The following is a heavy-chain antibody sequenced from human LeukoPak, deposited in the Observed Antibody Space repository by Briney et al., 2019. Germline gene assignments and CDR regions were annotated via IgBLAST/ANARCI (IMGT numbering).Heavy chain of an antibody. CDR2: IYTSGST. Sequence: SETLSLTCTVSGGSISSGSYYWSWIRQPAGKGLEWIGRIYTSGSTNYNPSLESRVTISVDTSKNQFSLKLSSVTAADTAVYYCARGYYGVFDYWGQGTLATVSS. CDR3: ARGYYGVFDY. J-gene: IGHJ4*02. V-gene: IGHV4-61*02. D-gene: IGHD3-16*01. CDR1: GGSISSGSYY.